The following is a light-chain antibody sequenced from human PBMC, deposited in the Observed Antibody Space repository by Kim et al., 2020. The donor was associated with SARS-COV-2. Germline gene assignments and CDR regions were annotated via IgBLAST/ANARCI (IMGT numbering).Light chain of an antibody. J-gene: IGLJ2*01. CDR2: YDS. Sequence: APGKTARITCGGNNSGRKSVHWYQQKPGQAPVLVIYYDSDRPSGIPERFSGSNSGNTATLTISRVEAGDEADYYCQVWDSYSDHVVFGGGTQLTVL. CDR3: QVWDSYSDHVV. V-gene: IGLV3-21*04. CDR1: NSGRKS.